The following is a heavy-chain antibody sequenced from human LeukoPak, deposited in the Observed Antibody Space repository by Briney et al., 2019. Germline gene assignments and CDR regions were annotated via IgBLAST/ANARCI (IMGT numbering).Heavy chain of an antibody. Sequence: PSETLSLTCAVYGGSFSGYYWSWIRQPPGKGLEWIGEINHSGSTNYNPSLKSRVTIPVDTSKNQFSLKLSSVTAADTAVYYCARVRRIVGATVWFDPWGQGTLVTVSS. D-gene: IGHD1-26*01. CDR1: GGSFSGYY. J-gene: IGHJ5*02. CDR2: INHSGST. CDR3: ARVRRIVGATVWFDP. V-gene: IGHV4-34*01.